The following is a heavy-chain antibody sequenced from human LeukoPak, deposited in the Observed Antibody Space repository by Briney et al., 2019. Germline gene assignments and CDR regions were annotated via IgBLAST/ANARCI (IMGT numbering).Heavy chain of an antibody. CDR1: GFTFSSYW. CDR3: ASEHYYDSSGYYYRFSGY. Sequence: GGSLRLSCAASGFTFSSYWMHWVRQAPGKGLVWVSRINSDGSSTSYADSVKGRFTISRDNAKSTLYLQMNSLRAEDTAVYYCASEHYYDSSGYYYRFSGYWGQGTLVTVSS. CDR2: INSDGSST. D-gene: IGHD3-22*01. J-gene: IGHJ4*02. V-gene: IGHV3-74*01.